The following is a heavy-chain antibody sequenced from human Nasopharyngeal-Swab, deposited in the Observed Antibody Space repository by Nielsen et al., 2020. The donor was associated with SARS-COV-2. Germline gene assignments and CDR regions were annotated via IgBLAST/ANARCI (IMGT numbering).Heavy chain of an antibody. CDR3: ARVYDYVWGSYRYGGSLGIDY. J-gene: IGHJ4*02. Sequence: ASVKVSCKASGYTFTSYAMNWVRQAPGQGLEWMGWINTNTGNPTYAQGFTGRFAFSLDTSVSTAYLQISSLKAEDTAVYYCARVYDYVWGSYRYGGSLGIDYWGQGTLVTVSS. CDR1: GYTFTSYA. CDR2: INTNTGNP. D-gene: IGHD3-16*02. V-gene: IGHV7-4-1*02.